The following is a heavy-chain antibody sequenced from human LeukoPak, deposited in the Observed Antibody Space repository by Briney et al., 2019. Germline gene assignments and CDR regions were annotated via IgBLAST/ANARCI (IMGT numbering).Heavy chain of an antibody. J-gene: IGHJ4*02. D-gene: IGHD3-10*01. Sequence: SETLSLTCAVYGGSFSGYYWSWIRQPPGKGLEWIGEINHSGSTNYNPSLKSRVTISVDTSKNQFSPKLSSVTAADTAVHYCASRRVRGVIYYWGQGTLVTVSS. CDR3: ASRRVRGVIYY. CDR2: INHSGST. V-gene: IGHV4-34*01. CDR1: GGSFSGYY.